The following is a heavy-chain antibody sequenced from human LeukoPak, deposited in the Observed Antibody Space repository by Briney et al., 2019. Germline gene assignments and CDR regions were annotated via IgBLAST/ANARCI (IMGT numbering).Heavy chain of an antibody. CDR2: VSGSGYNT. D-gene: IGHD1-26*01. J-gene: IGHJ4*02. Sequence: GGSLRLSCAASGFTFSSYGLSWVRQAPGKGLEWVSTVSGSGYNTYYADSVKGRFTISRDNSANTLYLQMDSLRAEDTALYYCAKHSGSYFIYYVDSWGQGTLVSVSS. CDR3: AKHSGSYFIYYVDS. CDR1: GFTFSSYG. V-gene: IGHV3-23*01.